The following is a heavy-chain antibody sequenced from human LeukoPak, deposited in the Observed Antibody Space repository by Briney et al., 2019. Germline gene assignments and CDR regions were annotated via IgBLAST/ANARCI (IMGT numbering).Heavy chain of an antibody. J-gene: IGHJ4*02. CDR1: RFTFSSYS. D-gene: IGHD6-13*01. CDR2: ISSGSSTI. V-gene: IGHV3-48*04. CDR3: ARRAAAGSCFDY. Sequence: GGSLRLSCAASRFTFSSYSMNWVRQAPGKGLEWVSYISSGSSTISHADSVKGRFTISRDNAENSLYLQMNSLRAEDTAMYYCARRAAAGSCFDYWGQGTLVTVSS.